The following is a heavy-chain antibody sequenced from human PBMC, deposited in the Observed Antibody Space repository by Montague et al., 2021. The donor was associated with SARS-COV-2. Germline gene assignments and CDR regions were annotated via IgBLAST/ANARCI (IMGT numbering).Heavy chain of an antibody. Sequence: SETLSLTCTVSGGSIGSHCCCWIRLPPGKGLEWVGHIYYTGITKXKSSLKSRVTISVDTSKNQLSLTLDSVTAADTAVYYCARGSGSASATWFDPWGQGPL. CDR3: ARGSGSASATWFDP. V-gene: IGHV4-59*11. CDR2: IYYTGIT. J-gene: IGHJ5*02. D-gene: IGHD6-25*01. CDR1: GGSIGSHC.